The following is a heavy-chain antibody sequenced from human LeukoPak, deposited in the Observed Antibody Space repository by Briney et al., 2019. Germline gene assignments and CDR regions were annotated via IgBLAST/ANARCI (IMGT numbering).Heavy chain of an antibody. CDR3: ARDRSTTHFDY. V-gene: IGHV3-33*01. Sequence: GGSLRLSCAASGFMFGNYGMHWVRQAPGKGLEWVAMIWYDGSNTYYADSVKGRFTISRDNSKNTLFLQMDSLRAEDTAVYYCARDRSTTHFDYWGQGTLVTVSS. J-gene: IGHJ4*02. CDR1: GFMFGNYG. CDR2: IWYDGSNT. D-gene: IGHD5/OR15-5a*01.